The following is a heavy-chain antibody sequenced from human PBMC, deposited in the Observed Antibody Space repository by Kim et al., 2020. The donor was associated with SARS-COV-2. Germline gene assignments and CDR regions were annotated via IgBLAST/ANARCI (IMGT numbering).Heavy chain of an antibody. CDR2: IIPIFGTA. J-gene: IGHJ5*02. Sequence: SVKVSCKASGGTFSSYAISWVRQAPGQGLEWMGGIIPIFGTANYAQKFQGRVTITADESTSTAYMELSSLRSEDTAVYYCARETGYSGYDFLLGWFDPWGQGTLVTVSS. CDR1: GGTFSSYA. V-gene: IGHV1-69*13. CDR3: ARETGYSGYDFLLGWFDP. D-gene: IGHD5-12*01.